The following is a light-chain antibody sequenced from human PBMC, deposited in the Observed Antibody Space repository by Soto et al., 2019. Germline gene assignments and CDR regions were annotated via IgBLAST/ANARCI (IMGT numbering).Light chain of an antibody. CDR2: GAS. J-gene: IGKJ1*01. CDR1: QSVSSN. Sequence: EIVMTQSPATLSVSPGERATLSCRASQSVSSNLAWYQQKPGQAPRLLIYGASTRATGIPARFSGSGSGTELTLTISSLQSEDFAVYYCQQYNNWPWTFGRGTKVDIK. V-gene: IGKV3-15*01. CDR3: QQYNNWPWT.